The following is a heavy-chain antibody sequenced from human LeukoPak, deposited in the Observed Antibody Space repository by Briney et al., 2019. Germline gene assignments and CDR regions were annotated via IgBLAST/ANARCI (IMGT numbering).Heavy chain of an antibody. CDR2: ISSSSSYI. CDR3: AKTGAELVYYYYYMDV. J-gene: IGHJ6*03. Sequence: GGSLRLSCAASGFTFSSYSMNWVRQAPGKGLEWVSSISSSSSYIYYADSVKGRFTISRDNAKNSLYLQMNSLRAEDTAVYYCAKTGAELVYYYYYMDVWGKGTTVTVSS. D-gene: IGHD6-6*01. V-gene: IGHV3-21*01. CDR1: GFTFSSYS.